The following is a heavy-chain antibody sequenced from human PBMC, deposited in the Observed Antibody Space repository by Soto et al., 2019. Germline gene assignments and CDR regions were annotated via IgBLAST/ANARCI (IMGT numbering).Heavy chain of an antibody. CDR2: ISWNGEIK. V-gene: IGHV3-9*01. CDR1: GFVFGDFA. Sequence: HPGGSLRLSCSTSGFVFGDFAMHWVRLVPGKGLEWVSGISWNGEIKDYDDSAKGRFTISRDDAKNSLYLQMNSLRREDTAIYYCIKDIVSYCGSGVRCYAHFHSWGQG. D-gene: IGHD3-22*01. CDR3: IKDIVSYCGSGVRCYAHFHS. J-gene: IGHJ4*02.